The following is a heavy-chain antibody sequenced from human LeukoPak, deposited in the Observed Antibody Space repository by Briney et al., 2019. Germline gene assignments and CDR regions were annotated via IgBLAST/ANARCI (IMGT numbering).Heavy chain of an antibody. V-gene: IGHV3-9*01. CDR1: GFTFDDYA. CDR3: AKPGDQDAFDI. J-gene: IGHJ3*02. CDR2: ISWNSGSI. D-gene: IGHD4-17*01. Sequence: GGSLRLSCAASGFTFDDYAMHWVRQAPGKGLEWVSGISWNSGSIGYADSVKGRFTISRDNAKNSLYLQMNSLRAEDTAVYYCAKPGDQDAFDIWGQGTMVTVSS.